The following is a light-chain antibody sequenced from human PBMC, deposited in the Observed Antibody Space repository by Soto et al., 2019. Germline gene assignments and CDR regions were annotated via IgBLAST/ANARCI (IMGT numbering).Light chain of an antibody. V-gene: IGLV2-14*01. Sequence: QLVLTQPASVSGSPGQSITISCTGTSSDFGGYKYVSWYQQHPGKAPKLMIYDVNNRPSGISNRFSGSESGNTASLTISGLQAEDEADYYCSSYASSTTVVFGGGTKLTVL. J-gene: IGLJ2*01. CDR2: DVN. CDR3: SSYASSTTVV. CDR1: SSDFGGYKY.